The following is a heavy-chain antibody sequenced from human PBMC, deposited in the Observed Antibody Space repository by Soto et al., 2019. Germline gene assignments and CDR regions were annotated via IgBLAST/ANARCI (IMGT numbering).Heavy chain of an antibody. V-gene: IGHV4-30-4*01. CDR3: ARGSHYCSGGSCYSRNYYYYGMDV. D-gene: IGHD2-15*01. CDR2: IYYSGST. Sequence: QVQLQESGPGLVKPSQTLSLTCTVSGGSISSGDYYWSWIRQPPGKGLEWIVYIYYSGSTYYNPSLKSRVTISVDTSKNQYSLKLSSVTAADTAVYYCARGSHYCSGGSCYSRNYYYYGMDVWGQGTTVTVSS. CDR1: GGSISSGDYY. J-gene: IGHJ6*02.